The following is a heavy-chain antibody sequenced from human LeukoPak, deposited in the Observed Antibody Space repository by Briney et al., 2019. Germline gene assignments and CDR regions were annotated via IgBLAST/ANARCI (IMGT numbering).Heavy chain of an antibody. V-gene: IGHV3-43*01. CDR2: ISWDGGRT. D-gene: IGHD3-3*01. CDR1: GFTFDEYS. Sequence: TGGSLRLSRAASGFTFDEYSMQWVRQAPGKGLEWVSVISWDGGRTYYADSVKGRFTISRDNSKKSLYLQMNSLRTEDTAFYYCGKDIQHYDFWSGYEYRGQRTLVTVSS. J-gene: IGHJ4*02. CDR3: GKDIQHYDFWSGYEY.